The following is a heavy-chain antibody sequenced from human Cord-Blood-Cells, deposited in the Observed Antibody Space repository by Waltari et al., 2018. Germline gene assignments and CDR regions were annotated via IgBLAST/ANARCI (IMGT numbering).Heavy chain of an antibody. Sequence: VQMVEPGGGLFQPGWSLRHPLAAAAFTFTSPALPRVRQAPGKGLEWVAVISYDGSNKYYADSVKCRFTISIDNSKNTLYLQMNSLRAEDTAVYYCARGSSGVFDYWGQGTLVTVSS. J-gene: IGHJ4*02. CDR3: ARGSSGVFDY. CDR1: AFTFTSPA. V-gene: IGHV3-30-3*01. CDR2: ISYDGSNK. D-gene: IGHD3-10*01.